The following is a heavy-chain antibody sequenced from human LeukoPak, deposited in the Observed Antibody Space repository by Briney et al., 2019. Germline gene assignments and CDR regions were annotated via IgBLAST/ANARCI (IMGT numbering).Heavy chain of an antibody. J-gene: IGHJ6*03. V-gene: IGHV4-34*01. CDR3: ARGVSLVGTTVTSYYDCYMDV. CDR1: GGSLSGYY. Sequence: SETLSLTCAVYGGSLSGYYSSWIRQPPGKGLEWIGEINHSGSTNYNPSPKSRVTISVDTSKNQFSLKLSSVTAADTAVYYCARGVSLVGTTVTSYYDCYMDVWGKGTTVTVSS. D-gene: IGHD4-11*01. CDR2: INHSGST.